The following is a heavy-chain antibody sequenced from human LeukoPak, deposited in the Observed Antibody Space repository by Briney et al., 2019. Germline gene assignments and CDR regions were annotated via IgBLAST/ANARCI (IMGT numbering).Heavy chain of an antibody. CDR3: ARGFDGVAGWFDP. CDR2: ISYRGST. Sequence: SETLSLTCTVSGGSISGYYWSWLRQPPGKGLEWIAYISYRGSTKYNLSLKSRVTISVDTSKNQFSLKLSSVIAADTAVYYCARGFDGVAGWFDPWGQGTLVTDSS. D-gene: IGHD3-9*01. J-gene: IGHJ5*02. CDR1: GGSISGYY. V-gene: IGHV4-59*01.